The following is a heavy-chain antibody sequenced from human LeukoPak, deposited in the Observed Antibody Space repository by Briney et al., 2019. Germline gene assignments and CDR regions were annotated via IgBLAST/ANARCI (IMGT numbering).Heavy chain of an antibody. CDR1: GGTFSSYA. CDR2: IIPTLGIA. V-gene: IGHV1-69*04. D-gene: IGHD3-10*01. Sequence: GASVKVSCKASGGTFSSYAISWVRQAPGQGLEWMGRIIPTLGIANYAQKFQGRVTITADKSTSTAYMELSSLRSEDTAVYYCARERVRGVTRELDWFDPWGQGTLVTVSS. CDR3: ARERVRGVTRELDWFDP. J-gene: IGHJ5*02.